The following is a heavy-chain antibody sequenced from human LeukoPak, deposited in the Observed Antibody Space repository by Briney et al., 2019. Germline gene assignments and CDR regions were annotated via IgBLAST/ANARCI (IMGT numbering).Heavy chain of an antibody. D-gene: IGHD3-22*01. CDR1: GFTFSSYG. CDR3: AKSSYYDSSGYEDY. CDR2: IWYDGSNK. J-gene: IGHJ4*02. Sequence: GRSLRLSCAASGFTFSSYGMHWVRQAPGKGLEWVAVIWYDGSNKYYADPVKGRFTISRDNSKNTLYLQMNSLRAEDTAVYYCAKSSYYDSSGYEDYWGQGTLVTVSS. V-gene: IGHV3-33*06.